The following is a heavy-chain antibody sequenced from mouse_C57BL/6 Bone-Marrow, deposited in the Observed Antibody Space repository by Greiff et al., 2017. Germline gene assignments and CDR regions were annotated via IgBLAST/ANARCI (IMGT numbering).Heavy chain of an antibody. V-gene: IGHV1-72*01. CDR1: GYTFTSYW. CDR2: IDPNRGGT. CDR3: ARELSAAWFAY. J-gene: IGHJ3*01. Sequence: QVQLQQPGAELVKPGASVKLSCKASGYTFTSYWMHWVKQRPGRGLEWIGRIDPNRGGTTYNEKFKSKATLTVDKPSSTAYMQLSSLTSEASAVYYCARELSAAWFAYWGKGTLVTVSA.